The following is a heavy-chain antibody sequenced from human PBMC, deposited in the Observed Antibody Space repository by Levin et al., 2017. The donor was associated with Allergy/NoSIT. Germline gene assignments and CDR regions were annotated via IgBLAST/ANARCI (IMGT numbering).Heavy chain of an antibody. V-gene: IGHV3-33*01. CDR3: ARDRGSGGSREAFDI. Sequence: GGSLRLSCAASGFTFSSYGMHWVRQAPGKGLEWVAVIWYDGSNKYYADSVKGRFTISRDNSKNTLYLQMNSLRAEDTAVYYCARDRGSGGSREAFDIWGQGTMVTVSS. CDR2: IWYDGSNK. D-gene: IGHD2-15*01. J-gene: IGHJ3*02. CDR1: GFTFSSYG.